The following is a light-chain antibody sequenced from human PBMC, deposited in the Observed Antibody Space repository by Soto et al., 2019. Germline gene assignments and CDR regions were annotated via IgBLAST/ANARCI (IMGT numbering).Light chain of an antibody. Sequence: DIQMTQSPSTLSASVGDRVTITCRASQSISSWLAWYQQKPGKAPKLLIYKASSLESGVPSGFSGSGSGTEFTLTISSLQPDDFATYYCQQYNRLYTFGQGTKLEIK. CDR2: KAS. V-gene: IGKV1-5*03. J-gene: IGKJ2*01. CDR3: QQYNRLYT. CDR1: QSISSW.